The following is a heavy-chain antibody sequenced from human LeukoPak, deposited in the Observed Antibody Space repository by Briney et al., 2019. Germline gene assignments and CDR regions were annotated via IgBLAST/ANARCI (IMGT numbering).Heavy chain of an antibody. D-gene: IGHD4-23*01. CDR2: IGRYGGDI. V-gene: IGHV3-23*01. CDR3: AKYAPPTTVVTRFFDS. Sequence: GGSLRLSCAASGFTFSSYAMTWVRQAPGKGLEWVSVIGRYGGDIHYADSVEGRFTISRDNSTNTLYLQMNSLRVEDTAIYYCAKYAPPTTVVTRFFDSWGQGTLVTVSS. J-gene: IGHJ4*02. CDR1: GFTFSSYA.